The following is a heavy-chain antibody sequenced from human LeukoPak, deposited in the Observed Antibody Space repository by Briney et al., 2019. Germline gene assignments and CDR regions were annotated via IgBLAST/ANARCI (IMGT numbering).Heavy chain of an antibody. CDR3: ARTNAFDI. J-gene: IGHJ3*02. CDR2: IYYSGST. CDR1: GDSVSRSNYY. V-gene: IGHV4-61*01. Sequence: PSETLSLTCTVSGDSVSRSNYYWGWIRQPPGKGLEWIGYIYYSGSTNYNPSLKSRVTISVDTSKNQFSLRLSSVTAADTAVYYCARTNAFDIWGQGTMVTVSS.